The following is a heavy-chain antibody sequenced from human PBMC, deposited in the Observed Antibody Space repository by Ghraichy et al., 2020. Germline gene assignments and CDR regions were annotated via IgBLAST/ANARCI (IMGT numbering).Heavy chain of an antibody. V-gene: IGHV3-48*03. CDR3: ARETTGDYFDY. J-gene: IGHJ4*02. Sequence: LSLTCAASGFTFSSYEMNWVRQAPGKGLEWVSYISNSVATIFYADSVKGRFTISRDNAKNSLYLEMNSLRAEDTAVYYCARETTGDYFDYWGQGTLVTVSS. CDR2: ISNSVATI. CDR1: GFTFSSYE. D-gene: IGHD4-17*01.